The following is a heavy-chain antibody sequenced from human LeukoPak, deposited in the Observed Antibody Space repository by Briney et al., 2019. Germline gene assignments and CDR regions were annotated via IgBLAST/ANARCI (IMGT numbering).Heavy chain of an antibody. D-gene: IGHD1-26*01. CDR1: GYSSTSYW. Sequence: GESLKISCKGSGYSSTSYWIGWVRQMPGKGLEWMGIIYPGDSDTRYSPSFQGQVTISADKSISTAYLQWSSLKASDTAMYYCARQGPYSGSELVFWGQGTLVTVSS. CDR2: IYPGDSDT. CDR3: ARQGPYSGSELVF. V-gene: IGHV5-51*01. J-gene: IGHJ4*02.